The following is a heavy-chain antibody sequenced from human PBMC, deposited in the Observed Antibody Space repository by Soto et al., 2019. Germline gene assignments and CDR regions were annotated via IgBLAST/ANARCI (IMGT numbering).Heavy chain of an antibody. D-gene: IGHD3-10*01. V-gene: IGHV4-39*01. J-gene: IGHJ6*02. CDR3: ASHYGSGSYYYYYYYGMDV. CDR2: IYYSGST. Sequence: SETLSLTCTVSGGSISSSSYYWGWIRQPPGKGPEWIGGIYYSGSTYYNPSLKSRVTISVDTSKNQFSLKLSSVTAADTAVYYCASHYGSGSYYYYYYYGMDVWGQGTTVTVSS. CDR1: GGSISSSSYY.